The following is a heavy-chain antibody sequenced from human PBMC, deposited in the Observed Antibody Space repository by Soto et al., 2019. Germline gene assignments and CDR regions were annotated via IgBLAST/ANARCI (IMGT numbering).Heavy chain of an antibody. J-gene: IGHJ6*02. D-gene: IGHD5-18*01. V-gene: IGHV4-34*01. Sequence: SETLSLTCAVYGASFSGYYWSWIRQPPGKGLEWIGEINHSGSTNYNPSLKSRVTISVDTSKNQFSMKLSSVTAADTAVYYCARGRTNGYSYGYFNYYYGMDVRGQGTTVTVSS. CDR2: INHSGST. CDR3: ARGRTNGYSYGYFNYYYGMDV. CDR1: GASFSGYY.